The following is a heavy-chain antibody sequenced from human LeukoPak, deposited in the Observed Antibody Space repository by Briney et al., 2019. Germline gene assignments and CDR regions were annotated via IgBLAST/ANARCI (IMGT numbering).Heavy chain of an antibody. CDR2: IWYDGSNK. Sequence: GGSLRLSCAASGFTFSSYGMHWVRQAPGKGLEWVAVIWYDGSNKYYGDSVKGRFTISRDNSKKTLYLQMNSLRVEDTAVYYCAIRVGFNDAEFRQHWGQGTRFT. CDR1: GFTFSSYG. CDR3: AIRVGFNDAEFRQH. V-gene: IGHV3-33*01. D-gene: IGHD5-24*01. J-gene: IGHJ1*01.